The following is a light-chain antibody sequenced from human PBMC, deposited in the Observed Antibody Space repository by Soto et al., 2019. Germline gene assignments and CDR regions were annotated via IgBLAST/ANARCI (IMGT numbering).Light chain of an antibody. CDR3: QQYNNWPPPT. CDR2: GAS. V-gene: IGKV3-15*01. J-gene: IGKJ3*01. CDR1: QSVSSN. Sequence: EIVMTQSPATLSVSPGERATLSCRASQSVSSNLAWYQQKPGQGPRLLIYGASTRATGIPARFSGSGSGTEFTLTISSLQSEDFAVYYCQQYNNWPPPTFGPGTKADIK.